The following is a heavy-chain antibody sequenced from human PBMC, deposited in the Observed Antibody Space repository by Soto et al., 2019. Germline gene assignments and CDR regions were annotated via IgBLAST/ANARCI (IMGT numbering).Heavy chain of an antibody. D-gene: IGHD3-10*01. J-gene: IGHJ4*02. CDR2: IKEDGSEK. V-gene: IGHV3-7*01. CDR1: GFTFSTSW. Sequence: GGSLRLSCAASGFTFSTSWMSWVRQAPGKGLEWVANIKEDGSEKYYVDPVKGRFTISRDHAKNSLYLQMNSLGADDTAVDYCARADYYGDPGSYWGQGTLVTVSS. CDR3: ARADYYGDPGSY.